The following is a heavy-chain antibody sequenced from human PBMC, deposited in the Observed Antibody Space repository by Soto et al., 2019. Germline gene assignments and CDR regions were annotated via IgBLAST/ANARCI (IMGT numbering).Heavy chain of an antibody. CDR3: ARVAVVDATLNAFDI. Sequence: EVQLVESGGGLVQPGGSLRLSCAASGFTFSSYSMSWVRQAPGKGLEWVSYINSRSSTIYYAGSVKGRFSISRDNARNSWYLQMNSLKAEDTAVYYCARVAVVDATLNAFDIWGQGTMVTVSS. D-gene: IGHD2-15*01. CDR1: GFTFSSYS. CDR2: INSRSSTI. J-gene: IGHJ3*02. V-gene: IGHV3-48*01.